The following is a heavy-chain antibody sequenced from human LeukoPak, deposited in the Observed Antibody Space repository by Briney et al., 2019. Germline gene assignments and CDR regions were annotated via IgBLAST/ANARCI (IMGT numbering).Heavy chain of an antibody. CDR3: ARGGSSDYYYLDY. D-gene: IGHD3-22*01. CDR1: GFTFSNNA. J-gene: IGHJ4*02. Sequence: GGSLRLSCAASGFTFSNNAMTWVRLAPGKGLEWVSCISGSGVSTYYADSVEGRFAISRDNSKNTLNLQMHSLRAEDTAVYYCARGGSSDYYYLDYWGQGTLVTVSS. V-gene: IGHV3-23*01. CDR2: ISGSGVST.